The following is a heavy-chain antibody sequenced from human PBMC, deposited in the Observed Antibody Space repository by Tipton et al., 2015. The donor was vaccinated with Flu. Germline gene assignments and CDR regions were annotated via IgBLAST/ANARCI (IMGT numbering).Heavy chain of an antibody. D-gene: IGHD2/OR15-2a*01. CDR2: INHSGTT. CDR1: GYSIRSGYY. J-gene: IGHJ5*01. V-gene: IGHV4-38-2*02. Sequence: TLSLTCAVSGYSIRSGYYWGWIRQPPGKGLEWIGSINHSGTTYYNPPLKSRVTISVDTSKNQFSLKLTSVTAADTAVYYCARDRWEYIRGFDSWGQGTLVTVSP. CDR3: ARDRWEYIRGFDS.